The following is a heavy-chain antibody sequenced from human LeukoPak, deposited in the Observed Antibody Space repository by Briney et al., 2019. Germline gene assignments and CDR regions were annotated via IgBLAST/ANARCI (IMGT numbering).Heavy chain of an antibody. J-gene: IGHJ5*02. CDR2: INHSGST. CDR1: GGSFSGYY. V-gene: IGHV4-34*01. CDR3: ARDRCSGSYYGHSYHWFDP. D-gene: IGHD1-26*01. Sequence: PSETLSLTCAVYGGSFSGYYWSWIRQPPGKGLEWIGEINHSGSTNYNPSLKSRVTISVDTSKNQFSLKLSSVTAADTAVYYCARDRCSGSYYGHSYHWFDPWGQGTLVTVSS.